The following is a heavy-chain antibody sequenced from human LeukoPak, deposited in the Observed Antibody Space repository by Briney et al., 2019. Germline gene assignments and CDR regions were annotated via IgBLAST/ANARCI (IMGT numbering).Heavy chain of an antibody. Sequence: GASVKVSCKASGGTFSSSAINWVRQATGQGLEWMGWMNPNSGNTGYAQKFQGRVTMTRNTSISTAYMELSSLRSEDTAVYYCARRGELSAYYYYMDVWGKGTTVTISS. CDR1: GGTFSSSA. D-gene: IGHD3-16*02. CDR2: MNPNSGNT. CDR3: ARRGELSAYYYYMDV. J-gene: IGHJ6*03. V-gene: IGHV1-8*02.